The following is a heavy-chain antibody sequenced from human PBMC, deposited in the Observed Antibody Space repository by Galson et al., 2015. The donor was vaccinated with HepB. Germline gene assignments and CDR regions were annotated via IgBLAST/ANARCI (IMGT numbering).Heavy chain of an antibody. J-gene: IGHJ1*01. CDR3: ARDVVSILGVVI. D-gene: IGHD3-3*01. V-gene: IGHV3-11*01. CDR1: GFTFSGYS. Sequence: SLRLSCAASGFTFSGYSMNWVRQAPGKGLEWVSYISSSGSTAYYADSVKGRFTISSDNAKNSLYLQMNSLRAEDTAVYYCARDVVSILGVVIWGQGTLVSVYS. CDR2: ISSSGSTA.